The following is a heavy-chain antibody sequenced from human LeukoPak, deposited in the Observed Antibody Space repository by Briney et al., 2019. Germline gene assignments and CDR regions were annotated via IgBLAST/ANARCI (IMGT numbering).Heavy chain of an antibody. CDR1: GASISSAGYF. CDR3: ARRGVINWFDP. V-gene: IGHV4-31*03. Sequence: SETLSLTCTVSGASISSAGYFWSWIRQHPGKGLEWIGYIYYSGSTYYNPSLKSRLIMSVETSANQFSLKLSSVTAADTAVYYCARRGVINWFDPWGQGTLVTVSS. D-gene: IGHD3-10*01. CDR2: IYYSGST. J-gene: IGHJ5*02.